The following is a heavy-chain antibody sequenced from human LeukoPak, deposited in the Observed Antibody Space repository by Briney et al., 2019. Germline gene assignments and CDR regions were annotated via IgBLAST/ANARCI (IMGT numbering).Heavy chain of an antibody. J-gene: IGHJ4*02. V-gene: IGHV3-21*06. CDR1: GFTFSNFW. CDR2: ISSSGSYI. D-gene: IGHD1-14*01. Sequence: PGGSLRLSCAASGFTFSNFWMHWVRQAPGKGLEWVSCISSSGSYIYYADSVKGRFTISRDNAKNSVYLQMDGLTAEDTAVYYCTRLAAAGSGRWAPDYWGQGTLVTVSS. CDR3: TRLAAAGSGRWAPDY.